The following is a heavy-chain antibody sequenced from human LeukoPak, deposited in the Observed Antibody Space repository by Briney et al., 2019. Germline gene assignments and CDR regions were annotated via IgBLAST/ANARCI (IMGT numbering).Heavy chain of an antibody. V-gene: IGHV3-30*01. CDR1: GFTFSTYA. D-gene: IGHD1-1*01. Sequence: GGSLRLTCAASGFTFSTYAMHWVRQTPGEGLEWVAVISNHGNDGFYADSVKGRFTISRDNSRNTLYLQMDSLRAEDTAVYYCTRDRGPMNDFDSWGQGTLVTVSS. CDR2: ISNHGNDG. J-gene: IGHJ4*02. CDR3: TRDRGPMNDFDS.